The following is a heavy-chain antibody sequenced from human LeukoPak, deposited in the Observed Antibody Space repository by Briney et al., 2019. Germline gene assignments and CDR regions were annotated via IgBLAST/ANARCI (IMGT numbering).Heavy chain of an antibody. Sequence: QAGGSLRLSCAASGFTFSSYSMNWVRQAPGKGLEWVSYISSSSSTIYYADSVKGRFTISRDNAKNSLYLQMNSLRAEDTAVYYCARDHCSGGSCYPGGNYYGMDVWGQGTTVTVSS. CDR3: ARDHCSGGSCYPGGNYYGMDV. CDR1: GFTFSSYS. D-gene: IGHD2-15*01. V-gene: IGHV3-48*01. CDR2: ISSSSSTI. J-gene: IGHJ6*02.